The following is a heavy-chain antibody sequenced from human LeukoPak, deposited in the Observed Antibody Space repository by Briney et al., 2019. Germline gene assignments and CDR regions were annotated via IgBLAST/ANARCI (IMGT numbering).Heavy chain of an antibody. V-gene: IGHV1-69*04. D-gene: IGHD1-26*01. CDR1: GGTFSSYA. CDR2: IIPILGIA. Sequence: GSSVKVSCKASGGTFSSYAISWVRQAPGQGLEWMGRIIPILGIANYVQKFQGRVTITADKSTSTAYMELSSLRSEDTAVYYCARDEIVGATRSAFDIWGQGTMVTVSS. J-gene: IGHJ3*02. CDR3: ARDEIVGATRSAFDI.